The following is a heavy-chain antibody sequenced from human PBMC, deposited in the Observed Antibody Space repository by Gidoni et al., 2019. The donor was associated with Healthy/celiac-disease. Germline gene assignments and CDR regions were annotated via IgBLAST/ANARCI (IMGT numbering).Heavy chain of an antibody. CDR2: IYWNYDK. V-gene: IGHV2-5*01. Sequence: QITLKESGPTLVKPTQTLTLTCTFSGFSLSTSGVGVGWIRQPPGKALEWIALIYWNYDKRYSPSLKGRLNINKETYKNQVVLKMNNLEPGDKGKYYWANRLPLKRKEEGYFDYWGQGTLV. CDR1: GFSLSTSGVG. J-gene: IGHJ4*02. CDR3: ANRLPLKRKEEGYFDY.